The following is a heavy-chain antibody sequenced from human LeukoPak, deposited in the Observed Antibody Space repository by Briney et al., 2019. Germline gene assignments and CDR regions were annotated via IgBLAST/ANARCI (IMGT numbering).Heavy chain of an antibody. CDR1: GGSISSYY. Sequence: SETLSLTCTVSGGSISSYYWSWIRQPPGKGLEWIGYIYYSGSTNYNPSLKSRVTISVDTSKNQFSLKLSSVTAADTAVYYCARHYDFWSGYSTTYYFDYWGQGTLVTVSS. CDR3: ARHYDFWSGYSTTYYFDY. D-gene: IGHD3-3*01. J-gene: IGHJ4*02. CDR2: IYYSGST. V-gene: IGHV4-59*08.